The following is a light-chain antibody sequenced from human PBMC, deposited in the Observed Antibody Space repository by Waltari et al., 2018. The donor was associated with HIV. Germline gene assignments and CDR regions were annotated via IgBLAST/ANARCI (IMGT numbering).Light chain of an antibody. V-gene: IGKV3-20*01. CDR3: QQYGSSPLT. J-gene: IGKJ4*01. CDR2: GAS. CDR1: QSVTSNY. Sequence: SPGTLSLSPGERATLSCRASQSVTSNYLAWYQQKPGQAPRLLIYGASSRATGIPDRFSGSGSGTDFTLTISRLEPEDFAVFYCQQYGSSPLTFGGGTKVEIK.